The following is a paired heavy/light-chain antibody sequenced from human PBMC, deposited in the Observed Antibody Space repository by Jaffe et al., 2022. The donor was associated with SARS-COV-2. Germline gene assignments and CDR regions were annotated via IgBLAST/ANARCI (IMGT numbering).Heavy chain of an antibody. CDR2: INAGNGNA. CDR3: ARGDDYGDPRYYYYMDV. V-gene: IGHV1-3*01. CDR1: GYTFTKYA. D-gene: IGHD4-17*01. Sequence: QVQLVQSGAEVKNPGASVKVSCKAAGYTFTKYALHWVRQAPGQRPEWMGWINAGNGNAKYSQNFQGRVTITRDTAASIVYMELNHLRSEDTAVYYCARGDDYGDPRYYYYMDVWGKGTTVIVSS. J-gene: IGHJ6*03.
Light chain of an antibody. CDR2: RDS. CDR1: NIGSKI. J-gene: IGLJ3*02. V-gene: IGLV3-9*01. CDR3: QVWDSGTGV. Sequence: SYELTQPLSVSVALGQTARITCGGYNIGSKIVHWYQQRPGQAPILVVYRDSVRPSGIPEQFSGSNSGNTATLTISRAQAGDEADYYCQVWDSGTGVFGGGTKLTVL.